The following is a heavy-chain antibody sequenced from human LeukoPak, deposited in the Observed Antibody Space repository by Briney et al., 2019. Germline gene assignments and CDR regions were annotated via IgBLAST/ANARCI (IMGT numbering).Heavy chain of an antibody. D-gene: IGHD2-2*01. V-gene: IGHV1-69*01. J-gene: IGHJ6*03. CDR1: GGTFSSYA. Sequence: SVKVSCKASGGTFSSYAISWVRQAPGQGLEWMGGIIPIFGTANYAQKFQGRVTITADESTSTAYMELSSLRSEDTAVYYCARNYCSSTSCPGHDYYYYMDVWGKGTTVTVSS. CDR3: ARNYCSSTSCPGHDYYYYMDV. CDR2: IIPIFGTA.